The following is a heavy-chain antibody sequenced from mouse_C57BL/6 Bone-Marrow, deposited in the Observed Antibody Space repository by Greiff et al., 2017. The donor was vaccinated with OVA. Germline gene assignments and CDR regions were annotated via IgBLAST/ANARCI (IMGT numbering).Heavy chain of an antibody. CDR1: GYAFSSSW. D-gene: IGHD2-4*01. J-gene: IGHJ2*01. Sequence: VKLMESGPELVKPGASVKISCKASGYAFSSSWMNWVKQRPGKGLEWIGRIYPGDGDTNYNGKFKGKATLTADKSSSTAYMQLSSLTSEDSAVYFCARGDYDPFDYWGQGTTLTVSS. V-gene: IGHV1-82*01. CDR2: IYPGDGDT. CDR3: ARGDYDPFDY.